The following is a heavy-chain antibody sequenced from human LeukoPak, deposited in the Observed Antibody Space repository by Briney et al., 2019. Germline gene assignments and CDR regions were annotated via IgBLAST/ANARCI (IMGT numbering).Heavy chain of an antibody. CDR3: AKASVPITMVRGVDY. D-gene: IGHD3-10*01. V-gene: IGHV3-30*18. J-gene: IGHJ4*02. CDR1: GFTFSSYG. CDR2: ISYDGSNK. Sequence: PGGSLRLSCAASGFTFSSYGMHWVRQAPGKGLEWVPVISYDGSNKYYADSVKGRFTISRDNSKNTLYLQMNSLRAEDTAVYYCAKASVPITMVRGVDYWGQGTLVTVSS.